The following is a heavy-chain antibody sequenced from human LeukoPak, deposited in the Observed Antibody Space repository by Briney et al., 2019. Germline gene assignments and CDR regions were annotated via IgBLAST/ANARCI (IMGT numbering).Heavy chain of an antibody. D-gene: IGHD4-17*01. CDR2: IIPILGIA. J-gene: IGHJ4*02. Sequence: SVKVSCKASGGTFSSYTISWVRQAPGQGLEWMGRIIPILGIANYAQKFQGRVTITADKSTRTAYMELSSLRSEDTAVYYCARGGAHYGDYGGYWGQGTLVTVSS. V-gene: IGHV1-69*02. CDR1: GGTFSSYT. CDR3: ARGGAHYGDYGGY.